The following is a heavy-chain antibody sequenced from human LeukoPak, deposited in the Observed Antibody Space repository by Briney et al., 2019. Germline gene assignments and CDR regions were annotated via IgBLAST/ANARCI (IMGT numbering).Heavy chain of an antibody. J-gene: IGHJ4*02. Sequence: GGSLRLSCAASGFTFTTYWMTWVRQAPGKGLEWVANIKQDGSDKYYVDSVKGRFTISRDNARKSVYLQMNSLRAEDTAVYYCAKDYGDYPYYFDYWGQGTLVTVSS. V-gene: IGHV3-7*01. CDR2: IKQDGSDK. CDR3: AKDYGDYPYYFDY. CDR1: GFTFTTYW. D-gene: IGHD4-17*01.